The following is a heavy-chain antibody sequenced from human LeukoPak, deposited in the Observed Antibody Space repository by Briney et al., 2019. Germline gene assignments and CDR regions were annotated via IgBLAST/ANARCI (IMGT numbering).Heavy chain of an antibody. Sequence: GGSLRLSCAASGFTFSSYGMHWVRQTPGTGLEWVAVISYDGSDKYYADSVKGRFTIPRDNSKNTLYLQMNSLRAEDTAVYYCAKEGYSYGLFDYWGQGTLVTVSS. CDR2: ISYDGSDK. V-gene: IGHV3-30*18. D-gene: IGHD5-18*01. CDR1: GFTFSSYG. J-gene: IGHJ4*02. CDR3: AKEGYSYGLFDY.